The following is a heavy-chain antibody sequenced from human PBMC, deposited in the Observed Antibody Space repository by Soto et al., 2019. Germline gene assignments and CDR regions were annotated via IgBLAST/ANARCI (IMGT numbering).Heavy chain of an antibody. CDR3: ARSRKPYYDFWSGPDGSFDY. CDR1: GYTFTGYY. CDR2: INPNSGGT. J-gene: IGHJ4*02. D-gene: IGHD3-3*01. V-gene: IGHV1-2*04. Sequence: ASVKVSCKASGYTFTGYYMHWVRQAPGQGLEWMGWINPNSGGTNYAQRFQGWVTMTRDTSISTAYMELSRLGSDDTAVYYCARSRKPYYDFWSGPDGSFDYWGQGTLVTVSS.